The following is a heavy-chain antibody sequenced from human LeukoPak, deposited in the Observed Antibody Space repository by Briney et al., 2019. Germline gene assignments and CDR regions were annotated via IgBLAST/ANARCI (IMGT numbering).Heavy chain of an antibody. J-gene: IGHJ5*02. CDR3: ARDQRGDYGGNLGNWFDP. V-gene: IGHV4-34*01. CDR2: INHSGST. CDR1: GGSFSGYY. Sequence: PSETLSLTCAVYGGSFSGYYWSWIRQPPGKGLEWIGEINHSGSTNYNPSLKSRVTISVDTSKNQFSLKLSSVTAADTAVYYCARDQRGDYGGNLGNWFDPWGQGTLVTVSS. D-gene: IGHD4-23*01.